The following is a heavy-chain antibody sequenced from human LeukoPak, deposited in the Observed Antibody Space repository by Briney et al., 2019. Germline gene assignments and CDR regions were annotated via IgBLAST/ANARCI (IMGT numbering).Heavy chain of an antibody. V-gene: IGHV4-59*01. CDR3: ARDLVTVTKGFDI. D-gene: IGHD4-17*01. CDR2: IYTSGST. Sequence: SETLSLTCTVSGGSISGYYWSWIRQPPGKGLEWIGYIYTSGSTNYNPSLKSRVTISIDTSKNQFSLKLTSVTAADTAVYYCARDLVTVTKGFDIWGQGTMVSVSS. J-gene: IGHJ3*02. CDR1: GGSISGYY.